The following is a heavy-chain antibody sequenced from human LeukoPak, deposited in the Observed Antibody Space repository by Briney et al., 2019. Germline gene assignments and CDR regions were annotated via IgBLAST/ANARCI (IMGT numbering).Heavy chain of an antibody. D-gene: IGHD6-13*01. Sequence: ASVKVSCKASGYTFTSYAMNWVRQAPGQGLEWMGWINTNTGNPTYAQGFTGRFVFSLDTSVSTAYLQISSLKAEDTAVYYCARVRGLQQLVQRYYYGMDVWGQGTTVTVSS. CDR1: GYTFTSYA. V-gene: IGHV7-4-1*02. CDR3: ARVRGLQQLVQRYYYGMDV. J-gene: IGHJ6*02. CDR2: INTNTGNP.